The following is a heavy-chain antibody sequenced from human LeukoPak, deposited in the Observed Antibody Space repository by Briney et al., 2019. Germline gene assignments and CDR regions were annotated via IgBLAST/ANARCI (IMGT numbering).Heavy chain of an antibody. Sequence: ASVEVSCKASGYTFTSYYMHWVRPAPGQGLEWMGIINPSGGSTSYAQKFQGRVTMTRDTSTSTVYMELSSLRSEDTAVYYCARGGFAGFLPDSSGYYYSGWGQGTLVTVSS. J-gene: IGHJ4*02. CDR2: INPSGGST. CDR1: GYTFTSYY. V-gene: IGHV1-46*01. D-gene: IGHD3-22*01. CDR3: ARGGFAGFLPDSSGYYYSG.